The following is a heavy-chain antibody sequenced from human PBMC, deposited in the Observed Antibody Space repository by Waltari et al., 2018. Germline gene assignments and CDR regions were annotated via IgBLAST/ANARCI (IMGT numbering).Heavy chain of an antibody. Sequence: QVQLVESGGGLVKPGGSLRLSCAASGFTFSVYYLRWIRQAPGKGLGWVSYISSSSSYTNYADSVKGRFTISRENAKNSLYLQMNSLRAEDTAVYYCARESYSSTIDYWGQGTLVTVSS. V-gene: IGHV3-11*05. CDR3: ARESYSSTIDY. D-gene: IGHD6-13*01. J-gene: IGHJ4*02. CDR2: ISSSSSYT. CDR1: GFTFSVYY.